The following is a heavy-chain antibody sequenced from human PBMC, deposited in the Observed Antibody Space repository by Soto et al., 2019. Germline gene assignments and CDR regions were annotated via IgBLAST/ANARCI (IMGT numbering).Heavy chain of an antibody. CDR2: MNPNSGNT. J-gene: IGHJ6*03. CDR3: ARGASMDV. Sequence: ASVKVSCKASGYTFTTYDINWVRQATGLGLEWMGWMNPNSGNTGYAQKFQGRVSMARDTSTNTAYMVLSSLTSEDTAVYYCARGASMDVWGKGTTVTVSS. V-gene: IGHV1-8*01. CDR1: GYTFTTYD.